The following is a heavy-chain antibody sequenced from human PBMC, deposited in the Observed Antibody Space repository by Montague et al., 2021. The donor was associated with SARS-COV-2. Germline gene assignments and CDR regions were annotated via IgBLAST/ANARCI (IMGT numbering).Heavy chain of an antibody. D-gene: IGHD3-22*01. CDR2: IYHTGNT. CDR3: ASPKEGSGYYRPFDY. V-gene: IGHV4-4*02. J-gene: IGHJ4*02. Sequence: SETLSLTCGVSGASVTSTNWWSWVRQPTGKGLEWIGEIYHTGNTNYSPSLKSRVYISLDESKNQLSLRLNSVTAADTAVYYCASPKEGSGYYRPFDYWGQGSLVTVSS. CDR1: GASVTSTNW.